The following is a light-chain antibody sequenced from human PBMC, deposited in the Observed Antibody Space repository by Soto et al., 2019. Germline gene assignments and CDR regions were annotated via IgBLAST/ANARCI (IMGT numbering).Light chain of an antibody. J-gene: IGKJ2*02. Sequence: EIVLTQSPGTLSLSPGESATLSCRASQSVSSSYLAWYQQKTGQAPRLLIYGASNRATGVPGRCSGSESVTDFSLTIDRLEPEDVAVYYCQHYGRSLACTFGPGTKLEIK. V-gene: IGKV3-20*01. CDR2: GAS. CDR3: QHYGRSLACT. CDR1: QSVSSSY.